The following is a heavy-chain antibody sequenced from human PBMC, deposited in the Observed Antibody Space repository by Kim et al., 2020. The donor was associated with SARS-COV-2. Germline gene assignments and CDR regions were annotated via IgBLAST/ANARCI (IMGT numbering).Heavy chain of an antibody. J-gene: IGHJ4*02. CDR3: AKGVLRYFDWFN. D-gene: IGHD3-9*01. V-gene: IGHV3-23*01. Sequence: HADDVEGRFTITRDNSKNPLYLQMNSLRAEDTAVYYCAKGVLRYFDWFNWGQGTLVTVSS.